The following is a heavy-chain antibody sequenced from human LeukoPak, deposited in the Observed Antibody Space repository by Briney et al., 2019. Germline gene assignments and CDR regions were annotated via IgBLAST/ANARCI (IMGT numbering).Heavy chain of an antibody. J-gene: IGHJ3*02. CDR1: GYTFAGYY. V-gene: IGHV1-2*02. CDR2: INPNSGGT. Sequence: GASVKVSCKASGYTFAGYYMHWVRQAPGQGLEWMGWINPNSGGTNYAQKFQGRVTMTRDTSISTAYMELSRLRSDDTAVYYCARGGDCYSSVNDAFDIWGQGTMVTVSS. D-gene: IGHD2-21*02. CDR3: ARGGDCYSSVNDAFDI.